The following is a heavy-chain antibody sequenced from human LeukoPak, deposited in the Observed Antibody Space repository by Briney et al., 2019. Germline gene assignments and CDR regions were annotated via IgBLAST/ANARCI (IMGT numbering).Heavy chain of an antibody. V-gene: IGHV1-2*02. CDR2: INPNSGGT. D-gene: IGHD2-21*02. Sequence: ASVKVSCKASGYTFTDYYMSWVRQAPGQGLEWMGWINPNSGGTNYAQKFQGRVTMTRDTSINTAYMELSSLRSDDTAVYYCARVWATTATGYNWFDPWGQGTLVTVPS. J-gene: IGHJ5*02. CDR1: GYTFTDYY. CDR3: ARVWATTATGYNWFDP.